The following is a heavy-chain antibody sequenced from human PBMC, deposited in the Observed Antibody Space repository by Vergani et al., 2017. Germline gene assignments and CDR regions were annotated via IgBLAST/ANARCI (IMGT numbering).Heavy chain of an antibody. Sequence: EVQLVESGGGLVKPGGSLRLSCAASGFTFSSYSMNWVRQAPGKGLEWVSSISSSSSYIYDADSVKGRFPISRDNAKNSLYLQMNSLRAEDTAVYYCARDRYNWNVYYYYYMDVWGKGP. V-gene: IGHV3-21*01. D-gene: IGHD1-1*01. CDR3: ARDRYNWNVYYYYYMDV. CDR1: GFTFSSYS. J-gene: IGHJ6*03. CDR2: ISSSSSYI.